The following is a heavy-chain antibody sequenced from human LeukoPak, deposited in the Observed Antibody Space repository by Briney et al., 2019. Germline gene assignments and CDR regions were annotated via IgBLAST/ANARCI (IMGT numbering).Heavy chain of an antibody. V-gene: IGHV3-23*01. D-gene: IGHD6-6*01. Sequence: GGSLRLSCAASGFTFSSYAMSWVRQAPGKGLEWVSGISGSGGSTYYAGSVKGRFTISRDNSKNTLYLQMNSLRAEDTAVYYCAKGTYSSSPRDYWGQGTLVTVSS. J-gene: IGHJ4*02. CDR2: ISGSGGST. CDR3: AKGTYSSSPRDY. CDR1: GFTFSSYA.